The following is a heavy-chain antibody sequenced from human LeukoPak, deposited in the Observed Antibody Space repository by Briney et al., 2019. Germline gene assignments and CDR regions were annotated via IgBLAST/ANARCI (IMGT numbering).Heavy chain of an antibody. CDR2: IYTSGST. D-gene: IGHD1-26*01. V-gene: IGHV4-4*07. Sequence: NSSETLSLTCPVSGGSISSYYWSWIRPPARKGLEWIGRIYTSGSTNYNPPLKSRVTISVDTSNNQFSLKLSSVTAADTAVYYCATTTIRLGYWGQGTLVTVSS. CDR3: ATTTIRLGY. CDR1: GGSISSYY. J-gene: IGHJ4*02.